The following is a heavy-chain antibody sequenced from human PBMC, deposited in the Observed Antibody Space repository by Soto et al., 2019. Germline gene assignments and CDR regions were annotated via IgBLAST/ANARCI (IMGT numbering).Heavy chain of an antibody. CDR2: IVVGSGNT. CDR3: AADPSTDYYDSSGYSTWSLDY. V-gene: IGHV1-58*01. J-gene: IGHJ4*02. D-gene: IGHD3-22*01. CDR1: GFTFTSSA. Sequence: ASVKVSCKASGFTFTSSAVQWVRQARGQRLEWIGWIVVGSGNTNYAQKFQERVTITRDMSTSTAYMELSSLRSEDTAVYYCAADPSTDYYDSSGYSTWSLDYWGQGTLVTVSS.